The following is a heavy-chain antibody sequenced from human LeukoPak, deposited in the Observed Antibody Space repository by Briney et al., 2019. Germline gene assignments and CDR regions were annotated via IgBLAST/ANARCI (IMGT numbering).Heavy chain of an antibody. CDR1: GGSISGYY. CDR3: ARVSATAIGWFDP. J-gene: IGHJ5*02. CDR2: INHSGST. Sequence: PSETLSLTCTVSGGSISGYYWSWIRQPPGKGLEWIGEINHSGSTNYNPSLKSRVTISVDTSKNQFSLKLSSVTAADTAVYYCARVSATAIGWFDPWGQGTLVTVSS. V-gene: IGHV4-34*01.